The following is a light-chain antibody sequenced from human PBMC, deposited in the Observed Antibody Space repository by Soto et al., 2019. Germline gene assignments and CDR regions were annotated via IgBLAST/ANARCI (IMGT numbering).Light chain of an antibody. V-gene: IGKV1-9*01. Sequence: DIQLTQSPSFLSASVGDRVTITCRASQAISSSLAWYQHNPGKAPKLLIYAASTLQNGVPSSFSDSGSGTEFTLTISSLQPEDFATYYCQHLNDYRYTFGQGTKVEIK. CDR1: QAISSS. CDR3: QHLNDYRYT. CDR2: AAS. J-gene: IGKJ2*01.